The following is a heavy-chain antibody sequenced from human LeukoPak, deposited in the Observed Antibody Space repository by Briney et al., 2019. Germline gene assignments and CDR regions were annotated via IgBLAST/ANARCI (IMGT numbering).Heavy chain of an antibody. D-gene: IGHD3-22*01. CDR2: IYDSGCT. CDR1: GGYISSYF. V-gene: IGHV4-59*01. J-gene: IGHJ6*03. Sequence: SETLSLTCTVSGGYISSYFWSWIRQPPGKGLEWIGYIYDSGCTNYSPSLKSRVTIAVDTSKKQFSLKRSSVTAADTAVYYCARLYYYDSSDFALYYYFYYMDVWGKGATVTVSS. CDR3: ARLYYYDSSDFALYYYFYYMDV.